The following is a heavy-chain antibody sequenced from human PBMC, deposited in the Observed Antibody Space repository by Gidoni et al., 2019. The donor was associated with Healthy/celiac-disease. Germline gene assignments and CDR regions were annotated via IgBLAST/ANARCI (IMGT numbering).Heavy chain of an antibody. CDR1: GCTFSSQS. CDR2: ISSSSIYI. Sequence: EVQLVESGGGLVKPGGSMRLSCAASGCTFSSQSMNWVRQAPGKGREWVSSISSSSIYIYYADSVKGRFTIHRDNAKNSLYLQMNSLRAEDTAVYYCARSSSSLYFDYWGQVTLVTVSS. J-gene: IGHJ4*02. V-gene: IGHV3-21*01. CDR3: ARSSSSLYFDY. D-gene: IGHD6-6*01.